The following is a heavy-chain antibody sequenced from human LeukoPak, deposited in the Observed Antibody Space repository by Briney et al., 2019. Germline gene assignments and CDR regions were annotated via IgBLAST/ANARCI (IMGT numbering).Heavy chain of an antibody. J-gene: IGHJ3*02. CDR2: ISGSGGST. V-gene: IGHV3-23*01. D-gene: IGHD3-3*01. Sequence: GGSLRLSCAASGFTFSSYAMSWVRQAPGKGLEWVSAISGSGGSTYYADSVKGRFTISRDNSKNTLYLQMNSLRAEDTAVYYCAKAENYDFWSGYLQVAFDIWGQGTMVTVSS. CDR1: GFTFSSYA. CDR3: AKAENYDFWSGYLQVAFDI.